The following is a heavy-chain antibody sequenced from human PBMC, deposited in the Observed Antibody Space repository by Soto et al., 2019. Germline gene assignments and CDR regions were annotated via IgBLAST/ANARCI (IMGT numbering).Heavy chain of an antibody. J-gene: IGHJ4*02. CDR1: GFRFSSYA. Sequence: PGGCLRLSCAASGFRFSSYAMNWVRQAPGKGLEWVSRITTGGVDTYYADSVKGRFTISRDNSKNTLYLQMNSLRVEDTAIYYCANFGIFGSYRGQRPLFTASS. D-gene: IGHD3-3*01. CDR2: ITTGGVDT. CDR3: ANFGIFGSY. V-gene: IGHV3-23*01.